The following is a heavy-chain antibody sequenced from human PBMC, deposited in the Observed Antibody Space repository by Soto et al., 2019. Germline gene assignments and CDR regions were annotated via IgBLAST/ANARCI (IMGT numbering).Heavy chain of an antibody. V-gene: IGHV1-24*01. CDR3: AGRPIYCTNGVCHPSHYGMDV. CDR2: FDPEDGET. Sequence: ASVKVSCKVSGYTLTELSMHWVRQAPGKGLEWMGGFDPEDGETIYAQKFQGRVTMTEDTSTDTAYMELSSLRSEDTAVYYGAGRPIYCTNGVCHPSHYGMDVWGQGTTVTVSS. J-gene: IGHJ6*02. D-gene: IGHD2-8*01. CDR1: GYTLTELS.